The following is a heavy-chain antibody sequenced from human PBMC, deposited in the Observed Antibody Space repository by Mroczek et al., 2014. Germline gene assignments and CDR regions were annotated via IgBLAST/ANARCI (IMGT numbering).Heavy chain of an antibody. J-gene: IGHJ4*02. Sequence: EVQLVESGGGLVKPGGSLRLSCAASGFTFSSYSMNWVRQAPGKGLEWVSSISSSSSYIYYADSVKGRFTISRDNAKNSLYLQMNSLRAEDTAVYYCARDRQRAVAQDYWGQGTLVTVSS. D-gene: IGHD6-19*01. CDR3: ARDRQRAVAQDY. CDR2: ISSSSSYI. V-gene: IGHV3-21*01. CDR1: GFTFSSYS.